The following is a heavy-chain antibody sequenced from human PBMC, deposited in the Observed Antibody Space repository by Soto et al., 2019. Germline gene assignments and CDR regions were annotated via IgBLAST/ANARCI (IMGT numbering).Heavy chain of an antibody. D-gene: IGHD4-17*01. Sequence: QDQLVQSGAEVKKPGASVKVSCKASGYTFTSYGISWVRQAPGQGLERMGWISAYNGNTKYAQKLLGRVTMTTDTSTSTAYMELRSLRSDDTAVYYCASGDGDYYSPLYYYGMDVWGQGTTVTVSS. CDR1: GYTFTSYG. CDR3: ASGDGDYYSPLYYYGMDV. CDR2: ISAYNGNT. J-gene: IGHJ6*02. V-gene: IGHV1-18*01.